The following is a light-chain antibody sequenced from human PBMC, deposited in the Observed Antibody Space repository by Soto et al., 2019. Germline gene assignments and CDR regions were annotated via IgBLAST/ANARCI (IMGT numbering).Light chain of an antibody. CDR1: QSVSSC. V-gene: IGKV3-11*01. J-gene: IGKJ1*01. CDR3: RQRINWPGT. Sequence: EIVLTQSPATLSLSPGERATLSCRASQSVSSCLAWYQQKPGQAPRLLIYDASNRATGIPARLSGSGSGTDFTLTIRSLEPEDFAVYYCRQRINWPGTFGQGTKVDIK. CDR2: DAS.